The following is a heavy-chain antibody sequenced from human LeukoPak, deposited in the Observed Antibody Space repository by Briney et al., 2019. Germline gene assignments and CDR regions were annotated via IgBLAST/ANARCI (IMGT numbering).Heavy chain of an antibody. CDR1: GGSFSGYY. D-gene: IGHD3-10*01. J-gene: IGHJ4*02. CDR2: INHSGST. Sequence: PSETLSLTCAVYGGSFSGYYWSWIRQPPGKGLEWIGEINHSGSTNYNPSLKSRVTISVDTSKNQFSLKLSSVTAADTAVYYCARSARVNYYGSGSQKNPYDYWGQGTLVTVSS. V-gene: IGHV4-34*01. CDR3: ARSARVNYYGSGSQKNPYDY.